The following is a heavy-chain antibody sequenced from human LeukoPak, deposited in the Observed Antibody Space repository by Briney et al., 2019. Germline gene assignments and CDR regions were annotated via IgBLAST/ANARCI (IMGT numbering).Heavy chain of an antibody. Sequence: PSETLSLTCAVYGGSFSGYYWSWIRQPPGKGLEWIGEINHSGSTNYNPSLKSRVTISVDTSKNQFSLKLSSVTAADTAVYYCARPLGDIDAEYFQHWGQGTLVTVSS. V-gene: IGHV4-34*01. D-gene: IGHD3-16*02. CDR1: GGSFSGYY. J-gene: IGHJ1*01. CDR2: INHSGST. CDR3: ARPLGDIDAEYFQH.